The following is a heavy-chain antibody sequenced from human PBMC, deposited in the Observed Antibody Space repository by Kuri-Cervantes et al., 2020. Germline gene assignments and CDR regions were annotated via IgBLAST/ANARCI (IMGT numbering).Heavy chain of an antibody. Sequence: ASVKVSCKASGYTFTYRDLHWVRQATGQGLEWMGWMNPNSGNTGYAQEFQGRVTMTRNTSISTAYMELSSLRSEDTAVYYCARERRSYYDSSAIWGRDAFDIWGQGTMVTVSS. CDR1: GYTFTYRD. V-gene: IGHV1-8*02. CDR2: MNPNSGNT. D-gene: IGHD3-22*01. J-gene: IGHJ3*02. CDR3: ARERRSYYDSSAIWGRDAFDI.